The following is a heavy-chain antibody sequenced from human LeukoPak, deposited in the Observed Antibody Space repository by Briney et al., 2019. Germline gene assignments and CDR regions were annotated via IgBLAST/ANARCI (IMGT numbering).Heavy chain of an antibody. D-gene: IGHD5-24*01. CDR3: VRRDGYGAYDI. CDR1: GYSFTNFW. J-gene: IGHJ3*02. CDR2: IYPGDSDT. Sequence: GESLKISCEGSGYSFTNFWIAWVRQMPGKGLEWMGIIYPGDSDTRYSSSFQGQVTISADQSISTAYLQWSSLKASDTAMYYCVRRDGYGAYDIWGQGTMVTVSS. V-gene: IGHV5-51*01.